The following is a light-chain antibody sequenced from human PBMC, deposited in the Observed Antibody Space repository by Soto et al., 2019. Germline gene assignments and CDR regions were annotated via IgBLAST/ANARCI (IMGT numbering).Light chain of an antibody. V-gene: IGKV3-20*01. CDR3: QQYCASPYT. J-gene: IGKJ2*01. Sequence: EILLTQSAGTLSLSPGEIATLSCRASQSVSNNYLAWYQQKPGQAPRLLIHGASGRATGIPDRFSGSGSGTDFTLTISSLEPEDFAVYFCQQYCASPYTFGQGTKLEI. CDR1: QSVSNNY. CDR2: GAS.